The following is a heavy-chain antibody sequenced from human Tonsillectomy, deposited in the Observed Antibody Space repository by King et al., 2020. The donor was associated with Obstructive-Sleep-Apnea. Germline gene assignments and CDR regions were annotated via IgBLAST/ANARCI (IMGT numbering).Heavy chain of an antibody. CDR2: IRWDGCRT. J-gene: IGHJ6*02. Sequence: VQLVESGGVVVQPGGSLRIPCSASGFTCDYYAMHWVRQAPWKGLEWVSLIRWDGCRTYHADSVKGRFTISRDNSKNSLYLQMNSLRGEDTALYYCARRDDMDVWGQGTTVTVSS. CDR1: GFTCDYYA. CDR3: ARRDDMDV. V-gene: IGHV3-43D*03.